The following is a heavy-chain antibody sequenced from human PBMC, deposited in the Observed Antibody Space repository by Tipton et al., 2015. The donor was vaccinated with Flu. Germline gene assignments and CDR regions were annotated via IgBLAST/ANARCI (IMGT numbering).Heavy chain of an antibody. CDR2: INKDGSEK. D-gene: IGHD6-6*01. Sequence: SLRLSCAASGYTFSEYWMSWIRQAPGKGLEWVANINKDGSEKHYADAVKGRFIISRDNAKSSVALQMNSLRSEDTAIYFCARYGYGFARPFDYWGQGTLVTVSS. CDR3: ARYGYGFARPFDY. CDR1: GYTFSEYW. V-gene: IGHV3-7*01. J-gene: IGHJ4*02.